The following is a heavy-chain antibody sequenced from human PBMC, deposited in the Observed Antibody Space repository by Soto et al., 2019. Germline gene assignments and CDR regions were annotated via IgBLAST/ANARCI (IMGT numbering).Heavy chain of an antibody. D-gene: IGHD1-7*01. V-gene: IGHV1-69*13. CDR3: ARDRNWNSAFNWFDS. Sequence: RASVKVSCKASGGTFSSYAISWVRQAPGQGLEWMGGIIPIFGTANYAQKFQGRVTITADESTSTAYMELSSLRSEDTAVYYCARDRNWNSAFNWFDSWGQGTRVTVSS. CDR1: GGTFSSYA. CDR2: IIPIFGTA. J-gene: IGHJ5*01.